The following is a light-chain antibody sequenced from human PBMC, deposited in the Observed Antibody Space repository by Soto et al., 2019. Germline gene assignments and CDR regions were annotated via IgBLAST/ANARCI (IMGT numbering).Light chain of an antibody. V-gene: IGLV2-8*01. CDR2: EVS. J-gene: IGLJ3*02. Sequence: QSALTQPPSASGSPGQSVTISCTGTSSDVGDYNYVSWYQQHPGKAPKLMIYEVSKRPSGVPDRFSASKSANTASLTVSGLQAEDEADYYCSSYAGSNNLVFGGGTQLTVL. CDR1: SSDVGDYNY. CDR3: SSYAGSNNLV.